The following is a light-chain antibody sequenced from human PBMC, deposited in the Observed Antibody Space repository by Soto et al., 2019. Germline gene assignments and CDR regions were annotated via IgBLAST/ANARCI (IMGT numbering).Light chain of an antibody. CDR3: HQYNNWPLYT. Sequence: EIVMTQSPATLSVSTGERATLSCRASQSVSSNLAWYQQIPGQAPRLLIYGASTRVTGIPARFSGSGSGTEFTLTISSLQSEDFAIYYCHQYNNWPLYTFGQGTKLEIK. V-gene: IGKV3-15*01. J-gene: IGKJ2*01. CDR2: GAS. CDR1: QSVSSN.